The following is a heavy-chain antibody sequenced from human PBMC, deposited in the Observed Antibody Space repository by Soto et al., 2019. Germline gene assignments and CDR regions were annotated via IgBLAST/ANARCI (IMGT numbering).Heavy chain of an antibody. V-gene: IGHV1-2*02. CDR3: ARPITMVRGDLCY. CDR2: INPNSGGT. CDR1: GYTFTGYY. Sequence: QVQLVQSGAEVKKPGASVKVSCKASGYTFTGYYMHWVRQAPGQGLEWMGWINPNSGGTNYAQKCQGRVTMTRDTSISTAYMELSRLRSDDTAVYYCARPITMVRGDLCYWGQGTLVTVSS. J-gene: IGHJ4*02. D-gene: IGHD3-10*01.